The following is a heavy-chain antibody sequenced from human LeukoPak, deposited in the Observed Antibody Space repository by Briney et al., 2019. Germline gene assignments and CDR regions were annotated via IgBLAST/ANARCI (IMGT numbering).Heavy chain of an antibody. J-gene: IGHJ4*02. V-gene: IGHV4-61*01. CDR3: ARGRSGATVDY. CDR1: GGSISSSNW. Sequence: SETLSLTCAVSGGSISSSNWWSWIRQPPGKGLEWIGYIYYSGSTNYNPSLKSRVTISVDTSKNQFSLKLSSVTAADTAVYYCARGRSGATVDYWGQGTLVTVSS. D-gene: IGHD1-26*01. CDR2: IYYSGST.